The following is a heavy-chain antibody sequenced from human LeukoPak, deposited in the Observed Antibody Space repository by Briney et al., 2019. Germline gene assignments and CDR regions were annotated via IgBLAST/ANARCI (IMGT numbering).Heavy chain of an antibody. CDR3: ARARGILPDY. CDR1: GGSISSYY. V-gene: IGHV4-59*01. J-gene: IGHJ4*02. CDR2: IYYSGST. D-gene: IGHD6-13*01. Sequence: PSETLSLTCTVSGGSISSYYWSWIRQPPGKGLEWIGYIYYSGSTNYNPSLKSRVTISVDTSKNQFSLKLSSVTAADTAVYYCARARGILPDYWGQGTLVTVSS.